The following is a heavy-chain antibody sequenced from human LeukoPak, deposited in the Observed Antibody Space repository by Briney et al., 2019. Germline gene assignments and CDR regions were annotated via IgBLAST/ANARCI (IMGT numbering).Heavy chain of an antibody. V-gene: IGHV1-69*04. CDR2: IIPILGIA. CDR1: GGTFSSYA. J-gene: IGHJ4*02. D-gene: IGHD3-22*01. Sequence: ASVKVSCKASGGTFSSYAISWVRQAPGQGLEWMGRIIPILGIANYAQKFQGRVTITADKSTSTAYMELSSLRSEDTAVYYCARGEYYYDSSGYYAFDYWGQGTLVTVSS. CDR3: ARGEYYYDSSGYYAFDY.